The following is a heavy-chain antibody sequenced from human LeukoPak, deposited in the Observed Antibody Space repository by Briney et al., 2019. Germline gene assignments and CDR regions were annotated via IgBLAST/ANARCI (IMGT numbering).Heavy chain of an antibody. CDR3: AKDLSQAMMGPLFDY. CDR2: ISGSGGST. V-gene: IGHV3-23*01. Sequence: PGGSLRLSCAASGFTFSSYAMSWVRQAPGKGLEWVSAISGSGGSTYYADSVKGRFTISRDNSKNTLYLQMNSLRAEDTAVYYCAKDLSQAMMGPLFDYWGQGTLVTVSS. D-gene: IGHD3-22*01. CDR1: GFTFSSYA. J-gene: IGHJ4*02.